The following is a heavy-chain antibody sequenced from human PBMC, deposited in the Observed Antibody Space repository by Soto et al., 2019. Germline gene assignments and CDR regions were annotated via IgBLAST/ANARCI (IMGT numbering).Heavy chain of an antibody. J-gene: IGHJ4*02. CDR2: TWYEGSNK. V-gene: IGHV3-33*01. Sequence: QVQLVESGGGVVQPGRSLRLSCAASGFTFSNYGMHWVRQAPGKGLEWVAVTWYEGSNKYYADSVKCRFTISRDNSKNTLYLQMNSLRAEDTAVYYCARDLADYGDYVQYSFDYWGQGTLVTVSS. D-gene: IGHD4-17*01. CDR1: GFTFSNYG. CDR3: ARDLADYGDYVQYSFDY.